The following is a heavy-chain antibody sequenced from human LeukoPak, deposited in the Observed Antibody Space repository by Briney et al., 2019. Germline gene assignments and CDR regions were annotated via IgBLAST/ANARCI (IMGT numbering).Heavy chain of an antibody. V-gene: IGHV4-59*01. CDR1: GGSITSYY. J-gene: IGHJ2*01. D-gene: IGHD4-11*01. CDR2: VHYSGTT. Sequence: SETLPLTCTVSGGSITSYYWSWIRQTPGKGLEWIGYVHYSGTTSYNPSLKSRVTISADMSKNQFSLKLSSVTAADTAVYYCARDSSGYSSSWYFDLWGRGTLVTVSS. CDR3: ARDSSGYSSSWYFDL.